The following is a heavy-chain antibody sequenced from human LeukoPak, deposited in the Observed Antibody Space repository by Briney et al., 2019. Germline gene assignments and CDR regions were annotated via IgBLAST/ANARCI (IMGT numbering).Heavy chain of an antibody. Sequence: GGSLRLSCAASGFTFSSYSMNWVRQAPGKGLEWVSSISSSSSNIYYADSVKGRFTISRDNAKNSPYLQMNSLRAEDTAVYYCARVDDDFWSGQHYYYYGMDVWGQGTTVTVSS. CDR2: ISSSSSNI. CDR3: ARVDDDFWSGQHYYYYGMDV. J-gene: IGHJ6*02. V-gene: IGHV3-21*01. CDR1: GFTFSSYS. D-gene: IGHD3-3*01.